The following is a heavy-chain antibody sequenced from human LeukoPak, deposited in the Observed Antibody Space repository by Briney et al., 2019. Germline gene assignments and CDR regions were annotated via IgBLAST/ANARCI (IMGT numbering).Heavy chain of an antibody. V-gene: IGHV6-1*01. CDR2: TYYRSKWYN. J-gene: IGHJ4*02. Sequence: SQTLSLTCAISGDSVSSNSATWNWIRQSPSRGLEWLGRTYYRSKWYNDYAVSVKSRITINPDTSKNQFSLQLNSLTPEDTAVYYCARELRARWGVSPDYWGQGTLVTVSS. CDR1: GDSVSSNSAT. D-gene: IGHD4-23*01. CDR3: ARELRARWGVSPDY.